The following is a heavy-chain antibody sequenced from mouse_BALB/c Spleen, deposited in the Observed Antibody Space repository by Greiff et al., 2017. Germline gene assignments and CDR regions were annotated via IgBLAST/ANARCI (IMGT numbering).Heavy chain of an antibody. D-gene: IGHD1-2*01. J-gene: IGHJ4*01. V-gene: IGHV1-54*03. CDR1: GYAFTNYL. CDR2: INPGSGGT. Sequence: QVQLQQSGAELVRPGTSVKVSCKASGYAFTNYLIEWVKQRPGQGLEWIGVINPGSGGTTYNEKFKGKATLTADKSSSTAYMQLSSLTSDDSAVYFCARSHYGHEDAMDYWGQGTSVTVSS. CDR3: ARSHYGHEDAMDY.